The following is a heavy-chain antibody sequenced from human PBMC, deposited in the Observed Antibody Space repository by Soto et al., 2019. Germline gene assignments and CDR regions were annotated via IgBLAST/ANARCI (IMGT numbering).Heavy chain of an antibody. D-gene: IGHD5-12*01. J-gene: IGHJ4*02. Sequence: ASVKVSCKASGGTFSSYAISWVRQAPGQGLEWMGGIIPIFGTANYAQKFQGRVTITADESTSTAYMELSSLRSEDTAVYYCARGPPEMATIGYWGQGTLVTVSS. V-gene: IGHV1-69*13. CDR2: IIPIFGTA. CDR3: ARGPPEMATIGY. CDR1: GGTFSSYA.